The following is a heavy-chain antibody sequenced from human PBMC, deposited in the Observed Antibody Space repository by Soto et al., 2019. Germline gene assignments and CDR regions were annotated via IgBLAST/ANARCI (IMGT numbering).Heavy chain of an antibody. D-gene: IGHD2-8*01. Sequence: LRLSGSASGFAFSAYSINWVRQAPGKGLEWFSYITSDSSTISYADSVKGRFTVSRDNAKNSLYLQMNSLRDEDTAVYYCARVGRGVYGMDVWGQGTSVTVSS. J-gene: IGHJ6*02. CDR3: ARVGRGVYGMDV. V-gene: IGHV3-48*02. CDR1: GFAFSAYS. CDR2: ITSDSSTI.